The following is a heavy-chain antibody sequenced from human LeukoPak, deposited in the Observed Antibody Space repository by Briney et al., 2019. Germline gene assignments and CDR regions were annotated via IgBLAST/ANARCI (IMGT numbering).Heavy chain of an antibody. V-gene: IGHV3-23*01. CDR3: AKEGGTGTRFDY. CDR1: GFTFSSSA. J-gene: IGHJ4*02. D-gene: IGHD1-7*01. Sequence: GGSLRLSCAASGFTFSSSAMSWVRQAPGKGLYWVSAISGSGSGTYYADSVKGRFTISRDNSKNTLYLQMNSLRAEDTAVYYCAKEGGTGTRFDYWGQGTLVTVSS. CDR2: ISGSGSGT.